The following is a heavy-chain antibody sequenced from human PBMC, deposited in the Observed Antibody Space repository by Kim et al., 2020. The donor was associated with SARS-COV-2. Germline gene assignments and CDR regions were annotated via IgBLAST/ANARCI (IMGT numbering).Heavy chain of an antibody. CDR3: AKDLEPLAAGMPNDY. CDR2: ISWDGGST. J-gene: IGHJ4*02. V-gene: IGHV3-43D*03. Sequence: GGSLRLSCAASGFTFDDYAMHWVRQAPGKGLEWVSLISWDGGSTYYADSVKGRFTISRDNSKNSLYLQMNSLRAEDTALYYCAKDLEPLAAGMPNDYWGQGTLVTVSS. CDR1: GFTFDDYA. D-gene: IGHD2-2*01.